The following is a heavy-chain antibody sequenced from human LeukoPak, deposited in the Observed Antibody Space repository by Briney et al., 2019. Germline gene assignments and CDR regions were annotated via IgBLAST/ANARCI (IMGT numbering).Heavy chain of an antibody. CDR3: ARRGYSGYAIDY. D-gene: IGHD5-12*01. CDR1: GFTFSSYE. CDR2: ISSSGSTI. Sequence: GGSLRLSCAASGFTFSSYEMNWVRQAPGKGLAWVSGISSSGSTIYYADSVKGRFTISRDNAKNTLYLQMNSLRAEDTAVYYCARRGYSGYAIDYWGQGTLVTVSS. J-gene: IGHJ4*02. V-gene: IGHV3-48*03.